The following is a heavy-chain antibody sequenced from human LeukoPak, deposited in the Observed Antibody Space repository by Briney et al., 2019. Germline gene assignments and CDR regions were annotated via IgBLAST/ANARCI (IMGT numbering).Heavy chain of an antibody. D-gene: IGHD3-22*01. CDR2: IKGDGSGT. CDR3: ARGYYYDSSGLDY. J-gene: IGHJ4*02. CDR1: GFTFRNYW. V-gene: IGHV3-74*01. Sequence: PGGSLRLSCAASGFTFRNYWMNWVRQAPGKELVWVSRIKGDGSGTGYADSVKGRFTISRDNAKNTLYLEMNGLRVEDTAVYYCARGYYYDSSGLDYWGQGTLVTVSS.